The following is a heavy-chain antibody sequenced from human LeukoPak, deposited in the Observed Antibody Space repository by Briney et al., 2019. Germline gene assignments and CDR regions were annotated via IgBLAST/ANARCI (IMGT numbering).Heavy chain of an antibody. Sequence: ASVKVSCKASGYTFTSYDINWVRQATGQGLEWMGWMNPNSGNTGYAQKFQGRVTMTRNTSISTAYMELSGLRSEDTAVYYCARVYCTNGVCYTGSFDYWGQGTLVTVSS. V-gene: IGHV1-8*01. D-gene: IGHD2-8*01. J-gene: IGHJ4*02. CDR3: ARVYCTNGVCYTGSFDY. CDR1: GYTFTSYD. CDR2: MNPNSGNT.